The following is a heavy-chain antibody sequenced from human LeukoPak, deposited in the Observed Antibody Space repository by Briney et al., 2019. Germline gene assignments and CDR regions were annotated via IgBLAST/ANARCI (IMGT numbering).Heavy chain of an antibody. CDR3: ARGDMTTVTYFDY. V-gene: IGHV3-13*01. CDR2: ICTAGDT. J-gene: IGHJ4*02. CDR1: GFTFSSYD. D-gene: IGHD4-17*01. Sequence: GGSLRLSCAASGFTFSSYDMHWVRQATGKGLEWVSAICTAGDTYYPGSVKGRFTISRENAKNSLYLQMNSLRAWDTAVYYCARGDMTTVTYFDYWGQGTLVTVSS.